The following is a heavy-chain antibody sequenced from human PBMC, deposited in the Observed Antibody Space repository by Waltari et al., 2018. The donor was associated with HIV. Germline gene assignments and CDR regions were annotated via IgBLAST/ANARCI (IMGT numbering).Heavy chain of an antibody. CDR2: IYYSGST. CDR1: GGSISSSSYY. Sequence: QLQLQESGPGLVKPSETLSLTCIVSGGSISSSSYYWVWLRQPPGKGLGWIGSIYYSGSTYYNPSLKSRVTISVDTSKNQFSLKLSSVTAADTAVYFCARQSSEYSSSWYVDACWFDPWGQGTLVTVSS. J-gene: IGHJ5*02. V-gene: IGHV4-39*01. D-gene: IGHD6-13*01. CDR3: ARQSSEYSSSWYVDACWFDP.